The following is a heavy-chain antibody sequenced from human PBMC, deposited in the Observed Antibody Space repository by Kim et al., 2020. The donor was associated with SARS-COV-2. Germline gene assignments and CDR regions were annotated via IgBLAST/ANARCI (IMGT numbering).Heavy chain of an antibody. CDR3: ARDGSPSSGWYGGYYYYGMDV. CDR2: ISAYNGNT. Sequence: ASVKVSCKASGYTFTSYGISWVRQAPGQGLEWMGWISAYNGNTNYAQKLQGRVTMTTDTSTSTAYMELRSLRSDDTAVYYCARDGSPSSGWYGGYYYYGMDVWGQGTTGTVSS. V-gene: IGHV1-18*01. J-gene: IGHJ6*02. D-gene: IGHD6-19*01. CDR1: GYTFTSYG.